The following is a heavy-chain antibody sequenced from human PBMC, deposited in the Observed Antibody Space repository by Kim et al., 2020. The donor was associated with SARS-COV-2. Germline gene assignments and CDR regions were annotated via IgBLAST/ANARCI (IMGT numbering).Heavy chain of an antibody. CDR3: AREMTIYDLRFLEWFTPMDV. CDR1: GFTFSSYS. Sequence: GGSLRLSCAASGFTFSSYSMNWVRQAPGKGLEWVSYISSSSSTIYYADSVKGRFTISRDNAKNSLYLQMNSLRDEDTAVYYCAREMTIYDLRFLEWFTPMDVWGQGTTVTVSS. V-gene: IGHV3-48*02. CDR2: ISSSSSTI. J-gene: IGHJ6*02. D-gene: IGHD3-3*01.